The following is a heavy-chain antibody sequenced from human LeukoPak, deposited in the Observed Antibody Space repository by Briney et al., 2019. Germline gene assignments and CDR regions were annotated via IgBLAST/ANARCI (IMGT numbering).Heavy chain of an antibody. CDR3: AKDRWELPIRYYFDY. J-gene: IGHJ4*02. D-gene: IGHD1-26*01. Sequence: GGSLRLSCAASGFTFSSYSMNWVRQAPGKGLEWVSAISGSGGSTYYADSVKGRFTISRDNSKNTLYLQMNSLRAEDTAVYYCAKDRWELPIRYYFDYWGQGTLVTVSS. CDR2: ISGSGGST. V-gene: IGHV3-23*01. CDR1: GFTFSSYS.